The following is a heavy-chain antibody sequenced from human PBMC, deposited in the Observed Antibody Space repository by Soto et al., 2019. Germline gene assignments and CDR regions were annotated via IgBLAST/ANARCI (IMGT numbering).Heavy chain of an antibody. J-gene: IGHJ5*02. CDR3: ASTHYDYVWGSYRYRGGFDP. CDR1: GGSISSGGYS. D-gene: IGHD3-16*02. V-gene: IGHV4-30-2*01. CDR2: IYHSGST. Sequence: SETLSLTCAVSGGSISSGGYSWSRIRQPPGKGLEWIGYIYHSGSTYYNPSLKSRVTISVDRSKNQFSLKLSSVTAADTAVYYCASTHYDYVWGSYRYRGGFDPWGQGTLVTVSS.